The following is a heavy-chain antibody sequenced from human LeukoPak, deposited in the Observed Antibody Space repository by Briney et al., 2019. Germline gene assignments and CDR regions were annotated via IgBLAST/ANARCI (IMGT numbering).Heavy chain of an antibody. D-gene: IGHD4-23*01. CDR1: GFTFSSYW. CDR2: INSDGSST. J-gene: IGHJ4*02. V-gene: IGHV3-74*01. CDR3: ARGRPHGNDY. Sequence: GGSLRLSCAASGFTFSSYWMHWVRQAPGKGLAWVSRINSDGSSTTYADSVKGRFSISRDNAKNTLYLQMNSLRVEDTAVYYCARGRPHGNDYWGQGTLVTVS.